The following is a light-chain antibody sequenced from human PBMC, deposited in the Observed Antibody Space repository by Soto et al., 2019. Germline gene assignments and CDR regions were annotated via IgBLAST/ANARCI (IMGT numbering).Light chain of an antibody. J-gene: IGKJ1*01. CDR2: GAS. CDR3: QQHHTWRGT. V-gene: IGKV3-15*01. Sequence: EIVMTQSPATLSVSPGERATLSCRASQSVSSNLAWYQQKPGQAPRLLIYGASTRATGIPARFSGSGSGTEFTLTISSLQSEDFAVYYRQQHHTWRGTFGQGTKADIK. CDR1: QSVSSN.